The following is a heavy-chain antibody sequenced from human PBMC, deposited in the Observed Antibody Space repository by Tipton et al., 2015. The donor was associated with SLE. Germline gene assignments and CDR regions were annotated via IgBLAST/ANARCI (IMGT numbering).Heavy chain of an antibody. D-gene: IGHD2-8*01. CDR1: GGSISSYY. J-gene: IGHJ4*02. V-gene: IGHV4-59*12. CDR3: ARSYTNEPADY. Sequence: TLSLTCTVSGGSISSYYWSWIRQPPGKGLEWIGYIYYSGSTYYNPSLKSRVTISVDTSKNQFSLKLSSVTAADTAVYYCARSYTNEPADYWGQGTLVTVSS. CDR2: IYYSGST.